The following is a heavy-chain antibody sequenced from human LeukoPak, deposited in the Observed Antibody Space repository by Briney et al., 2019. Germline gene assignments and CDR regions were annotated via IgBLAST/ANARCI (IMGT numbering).Heavy chain of an antibody. CDR3: ARSRWLPYYFDY. CDR2: ISSSSSYI. D-gene: IGHD5-24*01. Sequence: GGSLRLSCAASGFTFSSYSMNWVRQAPGKGLEWVSSISSSSSYIYYADSVKGRFTISRDNAKNSLYLQMNSLRAEDTAVYYCARSRWLPYYFDYWGQGTLVTVSS. V-gene: IGHV3-21*04. J-gene: IGHJ4*02. CDR1: GFTFSSYS.